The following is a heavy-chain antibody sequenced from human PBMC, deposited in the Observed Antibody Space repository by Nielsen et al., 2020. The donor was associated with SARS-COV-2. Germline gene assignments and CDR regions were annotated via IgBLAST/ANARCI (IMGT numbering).Heavy chain of an antibody. V-gene: IGHV4-34*01. CDR1: GGSFSGYY. J-gene: IGHJ4*02. CDR3: AGVTLVGAPDY. Sequence: SETLSLTCAVYGGSFSGYYWSWIRQPPGKGLEWIGEINHSGSTNYNPSLKSRVTISVDTSKNQSSLKLSSVTAADTAVYYCAGVTLVGAPDYWGQGTLVTVSS. D-gene: IGHD1-26*01. CDR2: INHSGST.